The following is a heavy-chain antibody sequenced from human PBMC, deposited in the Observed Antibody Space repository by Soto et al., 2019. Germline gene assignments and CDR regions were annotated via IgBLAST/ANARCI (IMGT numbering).Heavy chain of an antibody. Sequence: GGSLRLSCEASGFTFSDYYMSWIRQAPGKGLEWVSHISGMTSQTDYADSVRGRFTIFRDDAKKSLFLEMNNLRAEDTAVYYCARVAGIAAAGTFDLWGQGTLVTVSS. CDR2: ISGMTSQT. J-gene: IGHJ4*02. CDR1: GFTFSDYY. V-gene: IGHV3-11*06. CDR3: ARVAGIAAAGTFDL. D-gene: IGHD6-13*01.